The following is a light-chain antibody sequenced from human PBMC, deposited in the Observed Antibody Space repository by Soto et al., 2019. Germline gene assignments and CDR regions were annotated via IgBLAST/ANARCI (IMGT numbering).Light chain of an antibody. Sequence: EILMTQSPATLSVSPGERATLSCRASQSVSSNLAWYQQKPGQAPRLLIYAASTRATGIPVRFSGSGSGTEFTLPFSSLHSKDFAVYSCKQYNDWPWTFGQGTKVDIK. CDR2: AAS. J-gene: IGKJ1*01. V-gene: IGKV3-15*01. CDR3: KQYNDWPWT. CDR1: QSVSSN.